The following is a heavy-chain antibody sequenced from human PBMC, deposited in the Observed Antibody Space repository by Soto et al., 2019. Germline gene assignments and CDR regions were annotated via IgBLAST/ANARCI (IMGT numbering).Heavy chain of an antibody. Sequence: PSETLSLTCAVDGGSFSGYYSSCIRQPPGKGLEWIGEINHSGSTNYNPSLKSRVTISVDTSKNQFSLKLSSVTAADTAVYYCARGNGLVIIYRSGRNFDPWGQGTLVTVSS. CDR2: INHSGST. D-gene: IGHD3-9*01. V-gene: IGHV4-34*01. CDR3: ARGNGLVIIYRSGRNFDP. J-gene: IGHJ5*02. CDR1: GGSFSGYY.